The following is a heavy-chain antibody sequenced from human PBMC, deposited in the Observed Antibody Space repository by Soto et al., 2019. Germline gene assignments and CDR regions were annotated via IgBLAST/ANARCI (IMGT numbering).Heavy chain of an antibody. J-gene: IGHJ3*02. V-gene: IGHV4-59*01. D-gene: IGHD6-13*01. CDR2: IYYSGST. CDR3: ARASFTGYSSSCYAFDN. Sequence: SETLSLTCTVSGGSISSYYWSWIRQPPGKGLEWIGYIYYSGSTNYKPSLKGRVTISVDTSKNQFSLKLSSVTAAYTAVYCCARASFTGYSSSCYAFDNWGQGTIVTVSS. CDR1: GGSISSYY.